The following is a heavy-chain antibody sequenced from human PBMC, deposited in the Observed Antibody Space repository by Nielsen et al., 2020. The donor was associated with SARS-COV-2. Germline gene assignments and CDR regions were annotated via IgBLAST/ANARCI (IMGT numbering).Heavy chain of an antibody. J-gene: IGHJ4*02. CDR3: AKDLKVDRMYYFDY. CDR2: ISGSGGST. D-gene: IGHD2-15*01. Sequence: GGSLRLSCAASGFTFSSYDMSWVRQAPGKGLEWVSAISGSGGSTYYADSVKGRFTISRDNSKNTLYLQMNSLRAEDTAVYYCAKDLKVDRMYYFDYWGQGTLVTVSS. CDR1: GFTFSSYD. V-gene: IGHV3-23*01.